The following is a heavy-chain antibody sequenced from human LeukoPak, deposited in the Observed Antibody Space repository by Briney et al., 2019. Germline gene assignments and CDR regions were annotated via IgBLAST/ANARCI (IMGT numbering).Heavy chain of an antibody. D-gene: IGHD6-6*01. CDR3: ARSSSSDSDWFDP. CDR1: RYSFTSYW. J-gene: IGHJ5*02. CDR2: IYPGDSDT. Sequence: GESLKISCKGSRYSFTSYWIGWVRQMPGKGLEWMGIIYPGDSDTRYSPSFQGQVTISADKSISTAYLQWSSLKASDTAMYYCARSSSSDSDWFDPWGQGTLATVSS. V-gene: IGHV5-51*01.